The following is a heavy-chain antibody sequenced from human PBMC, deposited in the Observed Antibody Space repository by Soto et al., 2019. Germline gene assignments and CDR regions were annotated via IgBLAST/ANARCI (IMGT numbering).Heavy chain of an antibody. D-gene: IGHD3-22*01. CDR3: ATCNSYNYDRSGYPPGVAD. CDR1: GGSVSSDKYY. J-gene: IGHJ1*01. CDR2: IYSSGTT. Sequence: PSATLSLTGPVSGGSVSSDKYYWSWNRPPPGRGPEWIGYIYSSGTTSYNPSLKSRVVMSLDMSENQFSLRLSSVSAADTAVYYCATCNSYNYDRSGYPPGVADWGQGTLVTVSS. V-gene: IGHV4-30-4*01.